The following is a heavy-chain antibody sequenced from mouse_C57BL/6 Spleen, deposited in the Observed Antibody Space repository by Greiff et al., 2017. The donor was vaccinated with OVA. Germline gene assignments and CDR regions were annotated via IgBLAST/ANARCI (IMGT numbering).Heavy chain of an antibody. D-gene: IGHD2-1*01. CDR1: GFTFSSYG. Sequence: EVHLVESGGDLVKPGGSLKLSCAASGFTFSSYGMSWVRQTPDKRLEWVATISSGGSYTYYPDSVKGRFTISRDNAKNTLYLQMSSLKSEDTAMYYCARAGGAYGNWYFDVWGTGTTVTVSS. V-gene: IGHV5-6*01. J-gene: IGHJ1*03. CDR3: ARAGGAYGNWYFDV. CDR2: ISSGGSYT.